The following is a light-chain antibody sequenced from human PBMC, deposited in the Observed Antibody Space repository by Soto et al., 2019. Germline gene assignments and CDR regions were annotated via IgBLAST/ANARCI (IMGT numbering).Light chain of an antibody. Sequence: IHMTHAPSTLSASVGGRVTMTCRASQNISKYLAWYQQIPGKAPKLLIYDASRLESGVPSRFSGSGSGTEFTLNISSLQPDDFATYYCQQYNNYSWTFGQGTKVDIK. V-gene: IGKV1-5*01. CDR3: QQYNNYSWT. CDR2: DAS. CDR1: QNISKY. J-gene: IGKJ1*01.